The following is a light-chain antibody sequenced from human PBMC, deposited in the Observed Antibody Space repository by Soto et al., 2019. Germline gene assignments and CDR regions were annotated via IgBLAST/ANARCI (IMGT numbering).Light chain of an antibody. CDR2: FNI. J-gene: IGLJ1*01. CDR1: SSNIGNNY. V-gene: IGLV1-44*01. Sequence: QSVLTQPPSVSAAPGQKVTISCSGSSSNIGNNYVSWYQQFPGTAPKLLIYFNIQRPSGVPDRFSGSKSGTSASLAISGLQSEDEADYYCAAWDDSLNGYVFGTGTKVTVL. CDR3: AAWDDSLNGYV.